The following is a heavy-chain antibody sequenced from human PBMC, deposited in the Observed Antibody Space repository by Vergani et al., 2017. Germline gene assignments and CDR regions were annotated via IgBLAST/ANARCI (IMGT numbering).Heavy chain of an antibody. D-gene: IGHD3-3*01. CDR3: ASRDITIFGVVIIRGYYYYGMDV. V-gene: IGHV1-69*01. CDR1: GGTFSSYA. Sequence: QVQLVQSGAEVGKPGALVKVSCKASGGTFSSYAISWVRQAPGQGLEWMGGIIPIFGTANYAQKFQGRVTITADESTSTAYMELSSLRSEDTAVYYCASRDITIFGVVIIRGYYYYGMDVWGQGTTVTVSS. CDR2: IIPIFGTA. J-gene: IGHJ6*02.